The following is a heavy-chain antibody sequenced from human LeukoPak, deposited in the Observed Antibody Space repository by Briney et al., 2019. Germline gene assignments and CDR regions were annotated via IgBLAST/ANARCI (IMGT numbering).Heavy chain of an antibody. V-gene: IGHV4-59*01. D-gene: IGHD2-2*01. CDR3: ARAAGFCSSTSCQGVGDAFDI. Sequence: SETLSLTCTVSGGSISSYYWSWIRQPPGKGLEWIGYIYYSGSTNHNPSLKSRVTISVDTSKNQFSLKLSSVTAADTAVYYCARAAGFCSSTSCQGVGDAFDIWGQGTMVTVSS. CDR2: IYYSGST. CDR1: GGSISSYY. J-gene: IGHJ3*02.